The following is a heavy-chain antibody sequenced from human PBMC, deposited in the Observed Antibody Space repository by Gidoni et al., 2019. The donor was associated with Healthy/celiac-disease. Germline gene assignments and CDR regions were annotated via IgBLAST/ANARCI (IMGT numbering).Heavy chain of an antibody. CDR3: ARSPGYSYGPDFDY. J-gene: IGHJ4*02. Sequence: QVQLVESGGGVVQPGRSLRLSCAASGFTFSSYGMHWVRQAPGKGLEWVAVIWYDGSNKYYADSVKGRFTISRDNSKNTLYLQMNSLRAEDTAVYYCARSPGYSYGPDFDYWGQGTLVTVTS. CDR1: GFTFSSYG. D-gene: IGHD5-18*01. V-gene: IGHV3-33*01. CDR2: IWYDGSNK.